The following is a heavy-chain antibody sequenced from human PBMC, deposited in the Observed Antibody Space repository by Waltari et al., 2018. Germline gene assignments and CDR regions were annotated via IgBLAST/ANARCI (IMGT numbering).Heavy chain of an antibody. Sequence: QVQLQESGPGLVKHSGTLSLTCAVPGGSISSIKWWRWVRPPPGKGLEWIGEIYHSGSTNYNPSLKSRVTISVDKSKNQFSLKLSSVTAADTAVYYCARERVGPSGIMVQGGRDAFDIWGQGTMVTVSS. V-gene: IGHV4-4*02. J-gene: IGHJ3*02. CDR1: GGSISSIKW. CDR2: IYHSGST. D-gene: IGHD3-10*01. CDR3: ARERVGPSGIMVQGGRDAFDI.